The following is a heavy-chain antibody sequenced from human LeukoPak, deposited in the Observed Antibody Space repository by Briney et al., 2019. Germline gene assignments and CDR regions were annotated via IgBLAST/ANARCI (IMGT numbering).Heavy chain of an antibody. Sequence: PGASVKVSCKASGGTFSSYAISWVRQAPGQGLEWMGRIIPILGIANYAQIFQGRVTISADKSTSTAFMELSSLRCEDAALYYCAREGILYYPLLLIPYKWFDPWGQGTLVTASS. J-gene: IGHJ5*02. CDR2: IIPILGIA. CDR1: GGTFSSYA. V-gene: IGHV1-69*04. D-gene: IGHD2-8*01. CDR3: AREGILYYPLLLIPYKWFDP.